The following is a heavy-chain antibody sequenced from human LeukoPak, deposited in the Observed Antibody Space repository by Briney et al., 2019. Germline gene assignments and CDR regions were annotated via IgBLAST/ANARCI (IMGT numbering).Heavy chain of an antibody. J-gene: IGHJ3*02. CDR3: ARQYHYDSSGYPYAFEI. Sequence: GGSLRLSCAASGFTFSSYSVNWVRQAPGKGLEWVSSISGSSSYIDYADSVKGRFTISRDNAKNSLYLQMSSPRAEDTAVYYCARQYHYDSSGYPYAFEIWGPGTLVTVSS. V-gene: IGHV3-21*01. D-gene: IGHD3-22*01. CDR1: GFTFSSYS. CDR2: ISGSSSYI.